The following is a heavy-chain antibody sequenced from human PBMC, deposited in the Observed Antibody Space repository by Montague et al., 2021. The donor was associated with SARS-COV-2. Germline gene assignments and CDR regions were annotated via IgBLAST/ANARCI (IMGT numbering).Heavy chain of an antibody. CDR3: AREPDYGDYFDY. Sequence: SETLSLTCTVSGGSISSYYWSWIRQPPGKGLEWIGYIYYSGSTNYNPSLKSRVTISVDTSKNQFSLKLSSVTAADTAAHYCAREPDYGDYFDYWGQGTLVTVSS. CDR1: GGSISSYY. D-gene: IGHD4-17*01. V-gene: IGHV4-59*01. CDR2: IYYSGST. J-gene: IGHJ4*02.